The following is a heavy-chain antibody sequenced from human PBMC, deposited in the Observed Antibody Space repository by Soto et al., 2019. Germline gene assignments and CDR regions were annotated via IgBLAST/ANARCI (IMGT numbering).Heavy chain of an antibody. Sequence: EVQLVESGGGVVDPGSSLRLSCAASGFTFSASAIHWVRQASGKGLEWVGRVRTKNNNYATTYAASVTGRFTISRDDSRNTAFLQMSSLKTEDTAIYYCTSYDNSGYFYLNYWGQGTLVTVSS. V-gene: IGHV3-73*02. CDR3: TSYDNSGYFYLNY. CDR1: GFTFSASA. J-gene: IGHJ4*02. CDR2: VRTKNNNYAT. D-gene: IGHD3-22*01.